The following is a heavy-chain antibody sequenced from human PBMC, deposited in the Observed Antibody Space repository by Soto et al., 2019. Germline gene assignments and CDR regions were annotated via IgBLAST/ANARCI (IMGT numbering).Heavy chain of an antibody. D-gene: IGHD3-9*01. CDR3: ARGDDILTGYSTPPFDY. CDR1: GFTFSSYG. CDR2: IWYDGSNK. V-gene: IGHV3-33*01. Sequence: QVQLVESGGGVVQPGRSLRLSCAASGFTFSSYGMHWVRQAPGKGLEWVAVIWYDGSNKYYADSVNGRFTISRDNSKNKLYLQMNSLRAEDTAVYYCARGDDILTGYSTPPFDYWGQGTLVTVSS. J-gene: IGHJ4*02.